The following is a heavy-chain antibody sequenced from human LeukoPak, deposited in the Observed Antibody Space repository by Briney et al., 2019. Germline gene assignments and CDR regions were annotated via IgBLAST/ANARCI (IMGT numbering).Heavy chain of an antibody. CDR1: GFTFSSYA. CDR2: ISYDGSNK. J-gene: IGHJ6*02. V-gene: IGHV3-30-3*01. Sequence: GRSLRLSCAASGFTFSSYAMHWVRQAPDKGLEWVAVISYDGSNKYYADSVKGRFTISRDNSKNTLYLQMNSLRAEDTAVYYCARDYGDYDYYYYGMDVWGQGTTVTVSS. D-gene: IGHD4-17*01. CDR3: ARDYGDYDYYYYGMDV.